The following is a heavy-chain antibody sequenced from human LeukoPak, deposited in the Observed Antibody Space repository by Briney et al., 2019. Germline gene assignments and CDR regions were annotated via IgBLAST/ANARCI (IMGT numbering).Heavy chain of an antibody. Sequence: ASETLSLTCTVSGVSISSFFWSWIRQPPGEGLEWIGSIFSSGSTNYNTSLRSRVSISLDTSKNQFSLKLGSVTAADTAVYFCARGGYGYNRWDYFDYWGQGTLVTVSS. CDR2: IFSSGST. V-gene: IGHV4-59*01. J-gene: IGHJ4*02. CDR3: ARGGYGYNRWDYFDY. D-gene: IGHD5-24*01. CDR1: GVSISSFF.